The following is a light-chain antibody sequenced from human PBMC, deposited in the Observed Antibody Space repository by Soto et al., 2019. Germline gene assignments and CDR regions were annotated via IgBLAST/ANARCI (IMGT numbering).Light chain of an antibody. V-gene: IGKV1-5*03. CDR1: QSIRSW. CDR2: KAS. J-gene: IGKJ3*01. Sequence: DIPMTQSPSTLSASVGDRVTITCRASQSIRSWLAWYQQKPGKAPKLLIYKASSLESGVPSRFSGSGSGTEFTLTISSLQPDDFATYYCQQYNSYSSFGPGTKVDIK. CDR3: QQYNSYSS.